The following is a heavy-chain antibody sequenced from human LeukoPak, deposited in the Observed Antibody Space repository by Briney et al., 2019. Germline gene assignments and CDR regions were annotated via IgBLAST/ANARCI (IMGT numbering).Heavy chain of an antibody. J-gene: IGHJ4*02. V-gene: IGHV3-64D*09. CDR2: VSRDGGSK. CDR1: GFTFSSYA. D-gene: IGHD3-22*01. Sequence: GGPLLLSCAASGFTFSSYAMHWVRPAPGKRLEYVSVVSRDGGSKYYADSVKGRFTIPRDNSKNTLFLQMSSLRAEDSAVFYCVGYYDRGGYTPPAFDYWGQGTLVTVSS. CDR3: VGYYDRGGYTPPAFDY.